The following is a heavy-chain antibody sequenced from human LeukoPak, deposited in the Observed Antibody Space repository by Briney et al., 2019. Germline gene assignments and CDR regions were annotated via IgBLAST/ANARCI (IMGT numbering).Heavy chain of an antibody. J-gene: IGHJ6*02. CDR3: ARDSRSYYYDSSGYSDYYGMDV. CDR2: ISAYNGNT. D-gene: IGHD3-22*01. CDR1: GYTFTSYG. Sequence: GASVKVSCKASGYTFTSYGISWVRQAPGQGLEWMGWISAYNGNTNYAQKLQGRVTMTTDTSTSTAYMELRSLRSDDTAVYYCARDSRSYYYDSSGYSDYYGMDVWGQGTTVTVSS. V-gene: IGHV1-18*01.